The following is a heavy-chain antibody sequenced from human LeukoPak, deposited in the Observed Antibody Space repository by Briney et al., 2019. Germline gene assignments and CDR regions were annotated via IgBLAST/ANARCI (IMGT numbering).Heavy chain of an antibody. Sequence: SETLSLTCTVSGGSISSYYWNWIRQPPGKGLEWIGYVYYNGRTSYSPSLKSRVTVSVDTSKNQFSLKLSSVTVADTAVYYCARVQTVVQYYYAMDVWGRGTTVAVSS. CDR2: VYYNGRT. CDR3: ARVQTVVQYYYAMDV. J-gene: IGHJ6*02. V-gene: IGHV4-59*01. CDR1: GGSISSYY. D-gene: IGHD1-14*01.